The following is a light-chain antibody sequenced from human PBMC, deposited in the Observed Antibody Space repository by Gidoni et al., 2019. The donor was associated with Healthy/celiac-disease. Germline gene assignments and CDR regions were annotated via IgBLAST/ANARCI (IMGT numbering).Light chain of an antibody. CDR2: DAS. CDR3: QQRSNWPLT. Sequence: ELVWTQSPATLSLSPGERATLSCRASQSVSSYLAWYQQKPGQAPRLLIYDASNRATGIPARCSGSGSETDFTLTISKLEPEDFAVYYCQQRSNWPLTFGGGTKVEIK. J-gene: IGKJ4*01. V-gene: IGKV3-11*01. CDR1: QSVSSY.